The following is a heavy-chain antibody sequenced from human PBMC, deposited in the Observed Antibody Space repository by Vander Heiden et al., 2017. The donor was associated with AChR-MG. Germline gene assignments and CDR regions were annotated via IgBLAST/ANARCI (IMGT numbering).Heavy chain of an antibody. CDR3: ARGITIFGVVIPPPDY. Sequence: QVQLVQFGDEVTKPEVPVKVPCKAPGYALTGYYMRWGRPAPGQGLEWMGWFNPNRSGTNDAQKLQGRVTMTRDTSISTAYMELSRLRSDDTAVYYCARGITIFGVVIPPPDYWGQGTLVTVSS. CDR2: FNPNRSGT. J-gene: IGHJ4*02. V-gene: IGHV1-2*02. CDR1: GYALTGYY. D-gene: IGHD3-3*01.